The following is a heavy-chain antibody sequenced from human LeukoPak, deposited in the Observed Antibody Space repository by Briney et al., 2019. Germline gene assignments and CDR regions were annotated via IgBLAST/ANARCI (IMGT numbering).Heavy chain of an antibody. J-gene: IGHJ4*02. CDR2: IKQDGSEK. V-gene: IGHV3-7*03. D-gene: IGHD2-2*01. CDR1: GFTFSSYG. Sequence: PGRSLRLSCAASGFTFSSYGMHWVRQAPGKGLEWVANIKQDGSEKYYVDSVKGRFTISRDNAKNSLYLQMNSLRAEDTAVYYCARDCSSTSWAPYFDYWGQGTLVTVSS. CDR3: ARDCSSTSWAPYFDY.